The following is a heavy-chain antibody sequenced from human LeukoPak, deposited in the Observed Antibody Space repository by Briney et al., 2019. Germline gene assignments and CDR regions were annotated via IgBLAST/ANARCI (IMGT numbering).Heavy chain of an antibody. CDR2: INGDGTET. CDR3: SRGWIMGGRTEVALEY. D-gene: IGHD1-1*01. Sequence: PGGALRLSCGASGYLFSAYRIHWVRQARGGGLVCVSRINGDGTETTYADSVKGRLSVSRDNAKTTVYLHMNSLRVEDTAVYYCSRGWIMGGRTEVALEYWGQGILVTVSS. V-gene: IGHV3-74*01. CDR1: GYLFSAYR. J-gene: IGHJ4*02.